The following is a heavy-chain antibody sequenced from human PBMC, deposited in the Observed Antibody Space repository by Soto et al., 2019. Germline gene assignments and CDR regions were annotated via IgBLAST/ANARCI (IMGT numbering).Heavy chain of an antibody. D-gene: IGHD3-3*01. CDR1: GGSISSYY. Sequence: PSETLSLTCTVSGGSISSYYWSWIRQPPGKGLEWIGYIYYSGSTNYNPSLKSRVTISVDTSKNQFSLKLSSVTAADTAVYYCAREGTQTYYDYWSGSYSPAFDICGQGTMVTVSS. CDR2: IYYSGST. J-gene: IGHJ3*02. CDR3: AREGTQTYYDYWSGSYSPAFDI. V-gene: IGHV4-59*01.